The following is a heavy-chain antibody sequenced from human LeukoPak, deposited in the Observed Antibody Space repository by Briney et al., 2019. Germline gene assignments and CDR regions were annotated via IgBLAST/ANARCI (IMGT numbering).Heavy chain of an antibody. V-gene: IGHV3-49*04. CDR3: TRVGRVVPAANWLDP. CDR2: IRSKAYGGTT. J-gene: IGHJ5*02. CDR1: GFTFGDYA. Sequence: QPGRSLRLSCTASGFTFGDYAMSWVRQAPGKGLEWVGFIRSKAYGGTTEYAASVKGRFTISRDDSKSIAYLQMNSLKTEDTAVYYCTRVGRVVPAANWLDPWGQGTLVTVSS. D-gene: IGHD2-2*01.